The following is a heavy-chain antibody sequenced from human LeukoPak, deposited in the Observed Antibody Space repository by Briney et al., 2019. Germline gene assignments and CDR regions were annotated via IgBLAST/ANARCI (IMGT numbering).Heavy chain of an antibody. J-gene: IGHJ4*02. CDR2: IKQDGSDK. Sequence: GGSLRLSCAASGFTFSYYWMSWVRQAPGKGLEWVANIKQDGSDKFYEDSVKGRFTISRDNSKNTLYLQMNSLRAEDTAVYYCARAIRFLEQPAHYWGQGTLVTVSS. V-gene: IGHV3-7*01. CDR3: ARAIRFLEQPAHY. CDR1: GFTFSYYW. D-gene: IGHD3-3*01.